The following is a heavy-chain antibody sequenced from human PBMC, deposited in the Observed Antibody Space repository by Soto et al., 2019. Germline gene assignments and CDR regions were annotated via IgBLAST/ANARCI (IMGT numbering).Heavy chain of an antibody. CDR1: GFTFSSYG. Sequence: GGSLRLSCAASGFTFSSYGMHWVRQAPGKGLEWVAVIWYDGSNKYYADSVKGRFTISRDNTKNTLYLQMNSLRAEDTAVYYCARGQLGARGVISSYYYYGMDVWGQGTTVTVSS. CDR2: IWYDGSNK. CDR3: ARGQLGARGVISSYYYYGMDV. J-gene: IGHJ6*02. D-gene: IGHD3-10*01. V-gene: IGHV3-33*01.